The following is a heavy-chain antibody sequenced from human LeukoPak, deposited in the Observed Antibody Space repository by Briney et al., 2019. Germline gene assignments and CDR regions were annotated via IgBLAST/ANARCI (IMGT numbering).Heavy chain of an antibody. D-gene: IGHD6-6*01. CDR3: ASMYSSSPNFDY. CDR2: IYYSGST. V-gene: IGHV4-39*07. J-gene: IGHJ4*02. Sequence: PSETLSLTCTVSGGSISSSSYYWGWIRQPPGKGLEWIGSIYYSGSTYYNPSLKSRVTISVDTSKNQFSLKLSSVTAADTAVYYCASMYSSSPNFDYWGQGTLVTVSS. CDR1: GGSISSSSYY.